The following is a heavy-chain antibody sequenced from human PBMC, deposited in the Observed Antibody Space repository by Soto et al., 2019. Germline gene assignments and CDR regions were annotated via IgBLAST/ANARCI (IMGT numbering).Heavy chain of an antibody. V-gene: IGHV6-1*01. J-gene: IGHJ6*02. Sequence: SQTLSLPCAISGDSVSSNSAAWNWIRQSPSRGLGWLGRTYYRSKWYNDYAVSVKSRITINPDTSKNQFSLQLNSVTPEDTAVYYCARDPQALQGPYLAAATTDVWGQGTTVTGSS. CDR2: TYYRSKWYN. CDR1: GDSVSSNSAA. D-gene: IGHD6-13*01. CDR3: ARDPQALQGPYLAAATTDV.